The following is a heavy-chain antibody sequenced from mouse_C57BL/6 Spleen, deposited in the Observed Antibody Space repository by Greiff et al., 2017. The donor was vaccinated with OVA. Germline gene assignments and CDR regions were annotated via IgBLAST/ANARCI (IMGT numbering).Heavy chain of an antibody. CDR2: IRNKANGYTT. V-gene: IGHV7-3*01. CDR3: ARSRGDAMDY. J-gene: IGHJ4*01. Sequence: EVMLVESGGGLVQPGGSLSLSCAASGFTFTDYYMSWVRQPPGKALEWLGFIRNKANGYTTEYSASVKGRFTISRDNSQSILYLQMNALRAEDSATYYCARSRGDAMDYWGQGTSVTVSS. CDR1: GFTFTDYY.